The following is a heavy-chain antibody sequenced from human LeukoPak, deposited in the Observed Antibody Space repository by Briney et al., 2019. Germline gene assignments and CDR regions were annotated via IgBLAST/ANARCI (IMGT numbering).Heavy chain of an antibody. D-gene: IGHD3-3*01. J-gene: IGHJ5*02. CDR2: IYYSGST. CDR3: ARDRYDFWSGYRSWFDP. CDR1: GGSISSSSYY. V-gene: IGHV4-39*02. Sequence: PSETLSLTCTVSGGSISSSSYYWGWIRQPPGKGLEWIGIIYYSGSTYYNPSLKSRLTTSVDMSKNQFSLRLSSVTAADTAVYYCARDRYDFWSGYRSWFDPWGQGTLVTVSS.